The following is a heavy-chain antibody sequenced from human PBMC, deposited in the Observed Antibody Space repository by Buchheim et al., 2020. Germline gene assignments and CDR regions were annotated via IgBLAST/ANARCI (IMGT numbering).Heavy chain of an antibody. Sequence: EVQLVQSGAEVKKTGESLRISCKSSGYSFTRYWITWVRQMPGNELEWLGKIDPSKSYTKDWPSFQGHVSIAVDTTPPTTSPQWSSLKASDTAMYFCARHGYNGFDSWGQGTL. CDR2: IDPSKSYT. V-gene: IGHV5-10-1*03. J-gene: IGHJ4*02. D-gene: IGHD5-24*01. CDR3: ARHGYNGFDS. CDR1: GYSFTRYW.